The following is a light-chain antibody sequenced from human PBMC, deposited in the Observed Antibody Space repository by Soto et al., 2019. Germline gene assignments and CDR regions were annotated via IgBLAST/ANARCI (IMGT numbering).Light chain of an antibody. J-gene: IGKJ4*01. Sequence: EVVMTQSPATVSVFPGEGVTLSCRASQTISTDLAWYQQKPGQPPRLLTSGASTRATGVPARFSGGGSGTEFTLPIRSLQSEDFAFYYCQQNNKWPPVTFGGGTKVEIK. CDR3: QQNNKWPPVT. CDR1: QTISTD. CDR2: GAS. V-gene: IGKV3-15*01.